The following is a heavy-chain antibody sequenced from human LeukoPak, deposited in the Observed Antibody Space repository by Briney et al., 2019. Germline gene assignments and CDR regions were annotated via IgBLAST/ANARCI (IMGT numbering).Heavy chain of an antibody. J-gene: IGHJ4*02. CDR3: ARERLVERNFDH. D-gene: IGHD1-26*01. V-gene: IGHV4-34*01. CDR2: INHSGST. CDR1: GGSFSGYY. Sequence: SETLSLTCAVYGGSFSGYYWSWIRQPPGKGLEWIGEINHSGSTNYNPSLKSRVTISADTSKNQFSLTLKSVTAADTAVYYCARERLVERNFDHWGQGTLVTVS.